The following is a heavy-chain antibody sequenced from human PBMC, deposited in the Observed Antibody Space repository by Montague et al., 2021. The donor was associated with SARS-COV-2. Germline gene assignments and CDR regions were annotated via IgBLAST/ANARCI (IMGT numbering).Heavy chain of an antibody. CDR1: GGSISSYY. CDR3: ARLRDGVVPSPILGVGPYYSYYYMDV. CDR2: IYHSGST. Sequence: SETLSLTCTVSGGSISSYYWSWIRQPPGKGLEWIGYIYHSGSTNYSPSLKSRLAISADTSKNQFSLKLTSVAAADTAVYYCARLRDGVVPSPILGVGPYYSYYYMDVWGRGTTVTVSS. D-gene: IGHD3-10*01. J-gene: IGHJ6*03. V-gene: IGHV4-59*12.